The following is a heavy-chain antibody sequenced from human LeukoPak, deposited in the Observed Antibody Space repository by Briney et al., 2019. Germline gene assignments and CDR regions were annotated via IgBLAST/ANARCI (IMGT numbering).Heavy chain of an antibody. J-gene: IGHJ4*02. CDR3: AREPHIAAAPGD. CDR2: MNPNSGNT. CDR1: GYTFTSYD. Sequence: ASVKVSCKASGYTFTSYDINWVRQAPGQGLEWMGWMNPNSGNTGYAQKFQGRVTMTRNTSISTAYMELSSLRSEDTAVYYCAREPHIAAAPGDWGQGTLVTVSS. D-gene: IGHD6-13*01. V-gene: IGHV1-8*01.